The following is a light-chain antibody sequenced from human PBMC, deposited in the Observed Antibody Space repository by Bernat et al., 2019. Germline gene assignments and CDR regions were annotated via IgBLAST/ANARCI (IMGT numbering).Light chain of an antibody. CDR3: QTSYGTPREFT. CDR1: QTISYY. Sequence: DIQMTQSLSSLSTSVGDRVTITCRTSQTISYYLNWYQQKPGKAPTLLIYGASTLQSGVPSRFSGSGSGTAFTLTISSLQPEDFATYYCQTSYGTPREFTFGPGTKVDVK. V-gene: IGKV1-39*01. CDR2: GAS. J-gene: IGKJ3*01.